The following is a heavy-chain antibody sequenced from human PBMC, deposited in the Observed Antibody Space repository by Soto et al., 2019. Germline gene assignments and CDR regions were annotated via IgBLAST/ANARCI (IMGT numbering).Heavy chain of an antibody. J-gene: IGHJ4*02. V-gene: IGHV4-39*01. CDR3: ARHGYYPYPYFDY. D-gene: IGHD5-18*01. CDR2: IYYSGST. Sequence: QLQLQESGPGLVKPSETLSLTCTVSGGSISSTTYSWGWIRQPPGKGLEWIGTIYYSGSTYYNPPHKSRDTITVDTSKHHFSLKVTSETHADTAIYYCARHGYYPYPYFDYWGQGTLVTVSS. CDR1: GGSISSTTYS.